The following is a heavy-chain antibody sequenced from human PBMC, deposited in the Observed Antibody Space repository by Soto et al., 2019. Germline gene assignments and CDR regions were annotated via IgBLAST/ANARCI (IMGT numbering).Heavy chain of an antibody. Sequence: SETLSLTCTVSGGSISSSSYYWGWIRQPPGKGLEWIGSIYYSGSTYYNPSLKSRVTISVDTSKNQFSLKLSSVTAADTAMYYCARQLQTYSSRWTEYYYYYYMDVWGKGTTVTVSS. V-gene: IGHV4-39*01. J-gene: IGHJ6*03. CDR2: IYYSGST. CDR1: GGSISSSSYY. CDR3: ARQLQTYSSRWTEYYYYYYMDV. D-gene: IGHD6-13*01.